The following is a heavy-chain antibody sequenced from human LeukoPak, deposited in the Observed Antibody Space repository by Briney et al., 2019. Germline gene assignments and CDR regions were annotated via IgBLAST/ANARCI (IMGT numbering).Heavy chain of an antibody. Sequence: GESLKISCKGSGYSFTSYWIGWVRQMPGKGLEGMGIIYPGDYDTRYSPSFQGQVTISSDKSTSTAYLQWSSLKASDTAMYYCAKTETNTAMVDFDYWGQGTLVTVSS. D-gene: IGHD5-18*01. CDR3: AKTETNTAMVDFDY. CDR2: IYPGDYDT. V-gene: IGHV5-51*01. CDR1: GYSFTSYW. J-gene: IGHJ4*02.